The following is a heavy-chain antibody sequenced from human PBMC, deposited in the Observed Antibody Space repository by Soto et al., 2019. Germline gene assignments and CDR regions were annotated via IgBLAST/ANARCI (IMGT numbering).Heavy chain of an antibody. CDR2: IYFGDSDT. J-gene: IGHJ5*02. CDR1: GYSFTSNW. D-gene: IGHD3-22*01. CDR3: ARHYYGFDP. V-gene: IGHV5-51*01. Sequence: GESLKISCKGSGYSFTSNWIAWVRQMPGKGLEWMGVIYFGDSDTRYSPSFQGQVTISADKSINTAYLQWSSLKASDTAVYYCARHYYGFDPWGQGTPVTVSS.